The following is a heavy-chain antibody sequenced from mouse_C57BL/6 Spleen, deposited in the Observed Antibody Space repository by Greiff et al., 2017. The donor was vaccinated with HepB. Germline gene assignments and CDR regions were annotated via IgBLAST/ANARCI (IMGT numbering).Heavy chain of an antibody. D-gene: IGHD1-1*01. CDR1: GYSFTGYY. CDR2: INPSTGGT. Sequence: VQLQQSGPELVKPGASVKISCKASGYSFTGYYMNWVKQSPEKSLEWIGEINPSTGGTTYNQKFKAKATLTVDKSSSTAYMQLKSLTSEDSAVYYCARWDTTVPYAMDYWGQGTSVTVSS. J-gene: IGHJ4*01. V-gene: IGHV1-42*01. CDR3: ARWDTTVPYAMDY.